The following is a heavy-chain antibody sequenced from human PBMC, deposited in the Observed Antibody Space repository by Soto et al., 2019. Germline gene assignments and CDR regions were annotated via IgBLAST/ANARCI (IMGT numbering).Heavy chain of an antibody. CDR1: GFTFSNYA. V-gene: IGHV3-23*01. Sequence: EVQLLESGGELVQSGGSLRLSCAASGFTFSNYAMNWVRQAPGKGLDWVSAIAASGATAFYADSVKGRFTISRDNSKNTLYLQINSLRDEDTAVYYCAKGGLRAVSSPRFDSWGQGTLVTVSS. CDR3: AKGGLRAVSSPRFDS. D-gene: IGHD6-13*01. CDR2: IAASGATA. J-gene: IGHJ4*02.